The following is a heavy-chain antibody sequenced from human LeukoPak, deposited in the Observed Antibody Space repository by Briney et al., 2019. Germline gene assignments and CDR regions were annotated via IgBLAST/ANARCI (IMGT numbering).Heavy chain of an antibody. CDR1: GFTVSSNY. Sequence: GGSLRLSCAASGFTVSSNYMSWVRQAPGKGLERVSVIYSGGSTYYADSVKGRFTISRDNSKNTLYLQMNSLRAEDTAVYYCARDRIHYFDYWGQGTLVTVSS. V-gene: IGHV3-53*01. J-gene: IGHJ4*02. D-gene: IGHD5-18*01. CDR2: IYSGGST. CDR3: ARDRIHYFDY.